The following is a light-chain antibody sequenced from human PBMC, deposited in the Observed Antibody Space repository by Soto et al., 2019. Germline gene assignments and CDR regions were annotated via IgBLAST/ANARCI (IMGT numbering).Light chain of an antibody. CDR2: WAS. V-gene: IGKV4-1*01. CDR3: QQYYTTPFT. Sequence: DVVMTQAPDSLSVSLGGRATINCKSSQSVLYSSNNKNYLAWYQHKPGQPPKLLIYWASIRESGVPDRFSGSGSGTDFTLTISSLQAEDVAVYYCQQYYTTPFTFGPGTKVEIK. J-gene: IGKJ3*01. CDR1: QSVLYSSNNKNY.